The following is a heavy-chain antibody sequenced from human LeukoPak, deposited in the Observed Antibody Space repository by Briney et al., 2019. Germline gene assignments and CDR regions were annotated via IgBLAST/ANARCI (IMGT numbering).Heavy chain of an antibody. D-gene: IGHD3-16*01. CDR2: ISWNSGTI. Sequence: GRSLRLSCAASGFTFYDYAMHWVRQPPGKGLEWVSGISWNSGTIVYADSVKGRFTISRDNAKNSLYLQMNSLRAEDTALYYCEKDNDDGVYGGGHHGMDVWGQGTTVTVSS. CDR3: EKDNDDGVYGGGHHGMDV. CDR1: GFTFYDYA. V-gene: IGHV3-9*01. J-gene: IGHJ6*02.